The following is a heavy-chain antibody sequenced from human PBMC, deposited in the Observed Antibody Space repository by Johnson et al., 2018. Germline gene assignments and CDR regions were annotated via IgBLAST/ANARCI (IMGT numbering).Heavy chain of an antibody. J-gene: IGHJ6*02. D-gene: IGHD7-27*01. CDR1: GFTFSTYA. V-gene: IGHV3-30*18. CDR2: TSYNENQN. Sequence: QVQLVQSGGGVVQPGRSLRLSCEASGFTFSTYAMNWVPQAPGEGLEWVAVTSYNENQNHVADSVKGRFIISRNNSKNSVYLQMNSLGREDTAVYYCAKGSGEREFGGIAGWGHGTTVTVS. CDR3: AKGSGEREFGGIAG.